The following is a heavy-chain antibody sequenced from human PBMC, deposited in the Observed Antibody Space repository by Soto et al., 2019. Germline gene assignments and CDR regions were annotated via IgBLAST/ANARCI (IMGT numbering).Heavy chain of an antibody. V-gene: IGHV3-30*18. Sequence: QVQLVESGGGVVQPGRSLRLSCAASGFTFSSYGMHWVRQAPGKGLEWVAVISYDGSNKYYADSVKGRFTISRDNSKNTLYLQMNSLRAEDTAVYYCAKDRGAVAGLLLPDYWGQGTLVTVSS. CDR2: ISYDGSNK. D-gene: IGHD6-19*01. CDR1: GFTFSSYG. CDR3: AKDRGAVAGLLLPDY. J-gene: IGHJ4*02.